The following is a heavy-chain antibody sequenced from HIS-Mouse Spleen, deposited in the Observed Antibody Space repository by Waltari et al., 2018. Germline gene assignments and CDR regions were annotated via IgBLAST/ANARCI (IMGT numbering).Heavy chain of an antibody. J-gene: IGHJ2*01. Sequence: QLQLQESGPGLVKPSETLSLTCTVPGCSISRSSYYWGWIRQPPGKGLEWIGSIYYSGSTSYNPSLKSRVTISVDTSKNQFSLKLSSVTAADTAVYYCAREIPYSSSWYDWYFDLWGRGTLVTVSS. CDR1: GCSISRSSYY. V-gene: IGHV4-39*07. CDR2: IYYSGST. CDR3: AREIPYSSSWYDWYFDL. D-gene: IGHD6-13*01.